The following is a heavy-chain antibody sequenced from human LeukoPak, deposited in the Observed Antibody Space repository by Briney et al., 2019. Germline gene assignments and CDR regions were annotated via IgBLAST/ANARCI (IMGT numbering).Heavy chain of an antibody. Sequence: GGSLRLSCAASGFTFSSYGMHWVRQAPGKGLEWVAVIWYDGSNKYYADSVKGRFTIPRDNSKNTLYLQMNSLRAEDTAVYYCARGRYLYGDYVEYFQHWGQGTLVTVSS. CDR2: IWYDGSNK. D-gene: IGHD4-17*01. CDR3: ARGRYLYGDYVEYFQH. CDR1: GFTFSSYG. V-gene: IGHV3-33*01. J-gene: IGHJ1*01.